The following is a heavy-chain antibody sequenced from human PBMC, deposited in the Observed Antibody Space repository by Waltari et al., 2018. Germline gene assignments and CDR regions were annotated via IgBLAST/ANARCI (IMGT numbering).Heavy chain of an antibody. CDR1: GGSFSGYY. CDR3: ARGYDFWSGYPYYYYYGMDV. D-gene: IGHD3-3*01. Sequence: QVQLQESGPRLVKPSETLSLTCAVYGGSFSGYYWSWIRQPPGKGLEWIGEINHSGSTNYNPSLKSRVTISVDTSKNQFSLKLSSVTAADTAVYYCARGYDFWSGYPYYYYYGMDVWGQGTTVTVSS. J-gene: IGHJ6*02. V-gene: IGHV4-34*01. CDR2: INHSGST.